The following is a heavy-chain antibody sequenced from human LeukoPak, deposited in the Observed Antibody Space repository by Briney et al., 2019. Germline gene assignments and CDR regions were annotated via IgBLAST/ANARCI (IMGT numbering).Heavy chain of an antibody. CDR2: ISTEGYTT. D-gene: IGHD2-15*01. V-gene: IGHV3-74*01. Sequence: GGSLRLSCAASGLAFSAYKMHWVRQAPRKGLVWVSRISTEGYTTDYADFVQGRFTASRDNTKNTWSLEMNSLRAEDTAVYYCVVGGSPGYWGQGTLVTVSS. CDR1: GLAFSAYK. CDR3: VVGGSPGY. J-gene: IGHJ4*02.